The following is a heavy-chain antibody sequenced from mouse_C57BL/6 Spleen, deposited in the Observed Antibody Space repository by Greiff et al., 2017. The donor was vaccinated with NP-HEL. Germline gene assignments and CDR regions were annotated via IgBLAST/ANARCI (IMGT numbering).Heavy chain of an antibody. Sequence: VKLQQPGAELVKPGASVKLSCKASGYTFTSYWMQWVKQRPGQGLEWIGEIDPSDSYTNYNQKFKGKATLTVDTSSSTAYMQLSSLTSEDSAVYYCARGYYGSSYDWYFDVWGTGTTVTVSS. D-gene: IGHD1-1*01. CDR1: GYTFTSYW. V-gene: IGHV1-50*01. CDR2: IDPSDSYT. CDR3: ARGYYGSSYDWYFDV. J-gene: IGHJ1*03.